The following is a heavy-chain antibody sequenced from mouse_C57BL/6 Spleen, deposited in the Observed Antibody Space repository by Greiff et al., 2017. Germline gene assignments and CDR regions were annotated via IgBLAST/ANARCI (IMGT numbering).Heavy chain of an antibody. Sequence: EVMLVESGGGLVQPGGSLSLSCAASGFTFTDYYMSWVRQPPGKALEWLGFIRNKANGYTTEYSASVKGRFTISSDNSQSILYLQLDALRAEDSATYYCASYTVYWYFDVWGTGTTVTVSS. CDR2: IRNKANGYTT. CDR1: GFTFTDYY. J-gene: IGHJ1*03. CDR3: ASYTVYWYFDV. V-gene: IGHV7-3*01.